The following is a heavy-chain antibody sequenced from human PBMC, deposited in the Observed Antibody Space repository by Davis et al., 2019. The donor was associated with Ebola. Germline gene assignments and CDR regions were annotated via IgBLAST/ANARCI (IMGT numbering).Heavy chain of an antibody. Sequence: MPSETLSLTCTVSGGSISSYYWSWIRQPPGKGLEWIGYIYYSESTNYNPSLKSRVTISVDTSKNQFSLKLSSVTAADTAVYYCARRVPAAAFDIWGQGTMVTVSS. V-gene: IGHV4-59*01. CDR2: IYYSEST. J-gene: IGHJ3*02. D-gene: IGHD2-2*01. CDR3: ARRVPAAAFDI. CDR1: GGSISSYY.